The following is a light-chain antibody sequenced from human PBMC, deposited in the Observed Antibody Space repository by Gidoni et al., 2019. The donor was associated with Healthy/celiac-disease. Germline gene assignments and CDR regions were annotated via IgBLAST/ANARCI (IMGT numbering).Light chain of an antibody. CDR1: HGVSSA. Sequence: AIQLTQSPSSLSASVGDRVTITCRASHGVSSALAWYQQKPGKAPKLLIYDAYSLESGVPSRFSGIGSGTDFTLTISSLQPEDFATYYCQHFNNYSLTFGGGTKVEIK. J-gene: IGKJ4*01. CDR3: QHFNNYSLT. V-gene: IGKV1D-13*01. CDR2: DAY.